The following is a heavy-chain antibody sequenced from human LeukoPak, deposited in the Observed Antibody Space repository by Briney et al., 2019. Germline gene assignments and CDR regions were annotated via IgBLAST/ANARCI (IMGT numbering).Heavy chain of an antibody. CDR1: GYTFTGYY. Sequence: ASVKVSCKASGYTFTGYYIHWVRQSPGQGLEWMGWINPNSGDTNYAQKFQGRVTMTRDTSISTAYMELSSLRSEDTAVYYCARGRPTTSIAAAGVNWFDPWGQGTLVTVSS. D-gene: IGHD6-13*01. CDR3: ARGRPTTSIAAAGVNWFDP. J-gene: IGHJ5*02. V-gene: IGHV1-2*02. CDR2: INPNSGDT.